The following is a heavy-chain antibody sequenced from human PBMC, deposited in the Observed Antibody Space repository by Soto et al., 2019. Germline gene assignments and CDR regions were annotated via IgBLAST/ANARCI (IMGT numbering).Heavy chain of an antibody. CDR2: IFSNDEK. V-gene: IGHV2-26*01. CDR3: ARNLYDDSSGYYHDN. Sequence: QVTLKESGPVLVKPTETLTLTCTVSGFSLSNARMGVSWIRQPPGKALEWLAHIFSNDEKSYSTSLKSRLTTXKDTSKSQVVLTMTNMDPVDTATYYCARNLYDDSSGYYHDNWGQGTLVTVSS. J-gene: IGHJ4*02. D-gene: IGHD3-22*01. CDR1: GFSLSNARMG.